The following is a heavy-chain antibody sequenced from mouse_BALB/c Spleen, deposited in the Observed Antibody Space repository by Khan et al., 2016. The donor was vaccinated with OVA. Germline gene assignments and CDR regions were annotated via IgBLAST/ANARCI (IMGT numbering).Heavy chain of an antibody. CDR2: ISSGGSYT. D-gene: IGHD1-1*01. CDR3: TRHRGYYGSNRYFDN. J-gene: IGHJ2*01. V-gene: IGHV5-6-4*01. CDR1: EFSFSSYS. Sequence: EVQLVESGGGLVRPGGSLKLSCGASEFSFSSYSMSWVRQTPEKRLEWVATISSGGSYTYYPDSVKGRFTISRDNAKNTLYLQLSSLKSEDSAMYYCTRHRGYYGSNRYFDNWGQGTTLTVSS.